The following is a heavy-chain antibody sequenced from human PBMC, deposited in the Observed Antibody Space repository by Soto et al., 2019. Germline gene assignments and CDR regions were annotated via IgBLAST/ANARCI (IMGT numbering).Heavy chain of an antibody. Sequence: SETLSLTCTVSGGSISSYYWSWIRQPPGKGLEWIGYIYYSGSTNYNPSLKSRVTISVDTSKNQFSLKLSSVTAADTAVYYCARSYYYDSSGYYYAGRGANWFDPWGQGTLVTVSS. CDR2: IYYSGST. D-gene: IGHD3-22*01. CDR3: ARSYYYDSSGYYYAGRGANWFDP. V-gene: IGHV4-59*01. CDR1: GGSISSYY. J-gene: IGHJ5*02.